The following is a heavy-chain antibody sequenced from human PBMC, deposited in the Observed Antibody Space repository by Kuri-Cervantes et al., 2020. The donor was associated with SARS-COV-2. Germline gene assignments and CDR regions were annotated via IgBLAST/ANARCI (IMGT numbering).Heavy chain of an antibody. CDR3: ARVVVVLGSDAFDI. Sequence: ASVKVSCKASGYTFTGYYMHWVRQAPGQGLEWMGWINPNSGGTNYAQKFQGRVTMTRDTSISTAYMELSRLRSDDTAVYYCARVVVVLGSDAFDIWGQGTMVTVSS. CDR2: INPNSGGT. CDR1: GYTFTGYY. V-gene: IGHV1-2*02. J-gene: IGHJ3*02. D-gene: IGHD2-15*01.